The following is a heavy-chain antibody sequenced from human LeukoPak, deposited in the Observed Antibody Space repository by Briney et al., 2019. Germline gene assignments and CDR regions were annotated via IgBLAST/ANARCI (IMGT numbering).Heavy chain of an antibody. CDR3: ARSLLSRYGGNPNSGGFDY. CDR2: INPSGGST. D-gene: IGHD4-23*01. Sequence: ASVKVSCKASGYTFTSYYMHWVRQAPGQGLEWMGIINPSGGSTSYAQKFQGRVTMTRDTSTSTVYMELSSLGSEDTAVYYCARSLLSRYGGNPNSGGFDYWGQGTLVTVSS. CDR1: GYTFTSYY. J-gene: IGHJ4*02. V-gene: IGHV1-46*01.